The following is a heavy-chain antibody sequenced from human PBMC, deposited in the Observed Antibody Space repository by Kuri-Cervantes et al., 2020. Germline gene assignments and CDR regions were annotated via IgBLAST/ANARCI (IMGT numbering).Heavy chain of an antibody. CDR3: ARGGNSSSWYWWFDP. J-gene: IGHJ5*02. CDR2: IKQDGSEK. V-gene: IGHV3-7*01. Sequence: LSLTCAASGFTFSSYWMSWVRQAPGKGLEWVANIKQDGSEKYYVDSVKGRFTISRDNAKNSLYLQMNSLRAEDTAVYYCARGGNSSSWYWWFDPWGQGTLVTVSS. D-gene: IGHD6-13*01. CDR1: GFTFSSYW.